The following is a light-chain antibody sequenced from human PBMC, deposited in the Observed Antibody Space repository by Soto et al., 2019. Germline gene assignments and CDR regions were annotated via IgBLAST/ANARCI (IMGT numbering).Light chain of an antibody. CDR2: AAS. CDR3: QQYNSQWT. Sequence: DIQMTQSPSSLSASVGDRVTITCRASQSISDSLNWYQHKPGTAPKLLIYAASSLQSGVPSRFSGGGSGTDFTLTISSLQPEDFVTYYCQQYNSQWTFGQGTKVEFK. V-gene: IGKV1-39*01. J-gene: IGKJ1*01. CDR1: QSISDS.